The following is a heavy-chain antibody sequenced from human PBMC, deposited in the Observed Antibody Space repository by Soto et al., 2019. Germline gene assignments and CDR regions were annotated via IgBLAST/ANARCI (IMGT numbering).Heavy chain of an antibody. V-gene: IGHV3-23*01. CDR3: AKDGADIEWELRLNDY. Sequence: GGSLRLSCAASGFTFSSYAMSWVRQAPGKGLEWVSAISGSGGSTYYADSVKGRFTISRDNSKNTLYLQMNSLRAEDTAVYYCAKDGADIEWELRLNDYWGQGTLVTVSS. J-gene: IGHJ4*02. CDR1: GFTFSSYA. D-gene: IGHD1-26*01. CDR2: ISGSGGST.